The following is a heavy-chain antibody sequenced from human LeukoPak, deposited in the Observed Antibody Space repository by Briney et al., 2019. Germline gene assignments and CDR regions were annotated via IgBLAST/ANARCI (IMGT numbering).Heavy chain of an antibody. J-gene: IGHJ4*02. CDR3: ARGIAVAGPFDY. V-gene: IGHV4-59*12. D-gene: IGHD6-19*01. Sequence: PSETLSLTCTVSGGSISSYYWSWIRQPPGKRLEWIGYIYYSGSTNYNPSLKSRVTISVDTSKNQFSLKLSSVTAADTAVCYCARGIAVAGPFDYSGQGTLVTVSS. CDR1: GGSISSYY. CDR2: IYYSGST.